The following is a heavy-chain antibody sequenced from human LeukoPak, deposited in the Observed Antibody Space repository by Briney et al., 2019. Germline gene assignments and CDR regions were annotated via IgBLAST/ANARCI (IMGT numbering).Heavy chain of an antibody. CDR2: INPNSGGT. J-gene: IGHJ2*01. Sequence: ASVKVSCKASGYTFTGYYMHWVRQAPGQGLEWMGWINPNSGGTNYAQKLQGRVTMTRDTSISTAYMELGRLRSDDTAVYYCARDRQGGSYWYFDLWGRGTLVTVSS. D-gene: IGHD2-15*01. CDR3: ARDRQGGSYWYFDL. V-gene: IGHV1-2*02. CDR1: GYTFTGYY.